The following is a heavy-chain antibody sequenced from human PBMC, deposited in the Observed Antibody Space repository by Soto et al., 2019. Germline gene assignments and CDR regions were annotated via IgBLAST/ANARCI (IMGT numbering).Heavy chain of an antibody. V-gene: IGHV4-30-2*01. CDR3: ARELLFYDSDGFSWDDAFDI. Sequence: AQSVTCAGSGGSLGSSAYSRSWIRQPPGKGLEWIGFIYQSGSTYYNPSLKSRVTMSLDRPKNQFSLKLSSVTAADTAVYYCARELLFYDSDGFSWDDAFDIWGQGTMVT. CDR1: GGSLGSSAYS. CDR2: IYQSGST. D-gene: IGHD3-22*01. J-gene: IGHJ3*02.